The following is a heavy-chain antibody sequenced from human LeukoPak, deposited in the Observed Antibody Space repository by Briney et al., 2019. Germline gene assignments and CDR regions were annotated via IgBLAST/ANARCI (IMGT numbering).Heavy chain of an antibody. CDR3: ASVRGYSYYYGMDV. V-gene: IGHV4-39*01. J-gene: IGHJ6*02. CDR2: IYYSGST. CDR1: GGSISSSSYY. D-gene: IGHD5-18*01. Sequence: SETLSLTCTVSGGSISSSSYYWGWIRQPPGKGLEWIGSIYYSGSTYYNPSLKSRVTISVDTSKNQFSLKLSSVTAADTAVYYCASVRGYSYYYGMDVWGQGTTVTVSS.